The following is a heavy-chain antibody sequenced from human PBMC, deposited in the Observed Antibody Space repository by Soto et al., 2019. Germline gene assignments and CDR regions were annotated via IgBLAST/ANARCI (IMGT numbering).Heavy chain of an antibody. Sequence: SETLSLTCTVSGGSISSGGYYWSWIRQHPGKGLEWIGYIYYSGSTYYNPSLKSRVTISVDTSKNQFSLKLSSVTAADTAVYYCARGPIAARRGYNWFDPWGQGTLVTVSS. CDR3: ARGPIAARRGYNWFDP. J-gene: IGHJ5*02. CDR1: GGSISSGGYY. D-gene: IGHD6-6*01. CDR2: IYYSGST. V-gene: IGHV4-31*03.